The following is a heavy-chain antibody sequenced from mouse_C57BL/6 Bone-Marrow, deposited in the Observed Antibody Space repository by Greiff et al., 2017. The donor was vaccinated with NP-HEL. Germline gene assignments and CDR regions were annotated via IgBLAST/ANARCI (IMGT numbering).Heavy chain of an antibody. Sequence: QVQLQQPGAELVKPGASVKMSCKASGYTFTSYWITWVKQRPGQGLEWIGDIYPGSGSTNYTEKFKSKATLTVDTSSSTAYMQLSSLTSENSAVYYGARETANWDEAMDYWGQGTSVTVSS. D-gene: IGHD4-1*01. J-gene: IGHJ4*01. V-gene: IGHV1-55*01. CDR3: ARETANWDEAMDY. CDR2: IYPGSGST. CDR1: GYTFTSYW.